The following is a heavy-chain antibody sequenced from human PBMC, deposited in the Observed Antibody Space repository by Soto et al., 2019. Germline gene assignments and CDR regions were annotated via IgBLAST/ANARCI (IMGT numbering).Heavy chain of an antibody. CDR2: INHSGSN. CDR3: ARGGSNDWQVAFDI. D-gene: IGHD3-9*01. Sequence: QLQQWGAGLLKPSETLSLTCVVSGGSFSTYYYNWIRQSPGKGLAWIGEINHSGSNNYSPSLKSRVTMSLDTSKNQFSLKLTSVTAADTAVYYCARGGSNDWQVAFDIWGQGTMVTVSS. V-gene: IGHV4-34*01. CDR1: GGSFSTYY. J-gene: IGHJ3*02.